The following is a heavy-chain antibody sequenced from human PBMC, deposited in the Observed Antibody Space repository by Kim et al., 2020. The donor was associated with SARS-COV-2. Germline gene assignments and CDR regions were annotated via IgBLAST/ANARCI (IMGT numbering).Heavy chain of an antibody. CDR2: IYSGGSS. CDR1: GFTVSNNY. Sequence: GGSLRLSCAASGFTVSNNYMSWVRQAPGKGLEWVSVIYSGGSSYYADSMKGRFTISRDNSKNTLYLQMNSLRAEDTAVYYCARDFITPTSYHFDSWGQGILVTVSS. CDR3: ARDFITPTSYHFDS. D-gene: IGHD3-16*01. V-gene: IGHV3-53*01. J-gene: IGHJ4*02.